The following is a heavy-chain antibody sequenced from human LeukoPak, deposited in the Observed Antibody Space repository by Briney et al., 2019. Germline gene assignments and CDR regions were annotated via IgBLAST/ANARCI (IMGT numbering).Heavy chain of an antibody. D-gene: IGHD2-8*01. CDR1: GFTFSSYG. V-gene: IGHV3-30*02. Sequence: GGSLRLSCAASGFTFSSYGMHWVRQAPGKGLEWVAYIQYDGSNEQYADSVKGRFSISRDSSKNILYLQLNSLRAEDTAVYYCAKDRCSNGIGCYYYYIDVWGKGTTVTISS. CDR2: IQYDGSNE. J-gene: IGHJ6*03. CDR3: AKDRCSNGIGCYYYYIDV.